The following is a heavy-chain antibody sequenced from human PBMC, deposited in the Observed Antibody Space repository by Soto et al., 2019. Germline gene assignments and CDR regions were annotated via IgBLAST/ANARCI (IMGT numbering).Heavy chain of an antibody. J-gene: IGHJ4*02. CDR1: GFTFSSYW. CDR2: INSDGSST. D-gene: IGHD5-12*01. V-gene: IGHV3-74*01. Sequence: GGSLRLSCAASGFTFSSYWMHWVRQAPGKGLVWVSRINSDGSSTSYADSVKGRFTISRDNAKNTLYLQMNSLRAEDTAVYYCARVRYSGYGWYYFDYWGQGTLVTVSS. CDR3: ARVRYSGYGWYYFDY.